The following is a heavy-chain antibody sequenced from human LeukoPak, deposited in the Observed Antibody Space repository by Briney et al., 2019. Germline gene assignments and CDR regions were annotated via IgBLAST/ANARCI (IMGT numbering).Heavy chain of an antibody. CDR2: IIPILGIA. CDR1: GGTFSSYA. Sequence: GASVKVSFKASGGTFSSYAISWVRQAPGQGLEWMGRIIPILGIANYAQKFQGRVTITADKSTSTAYMELSSLRSEDTAVYYCARDSFGSGYYFDVDYWGQGTLVTVSS. V-gene: IGHV1-69*04. D-gene: IGHD3-22*01. CDR3: ARDSFGSGYYFDVDY. J-gene: IGHJ4*02.